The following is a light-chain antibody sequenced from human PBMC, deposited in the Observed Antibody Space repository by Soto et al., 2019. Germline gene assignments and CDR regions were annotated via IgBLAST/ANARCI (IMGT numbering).Light chain of an antibody. CDR2: DAS. CDR3: QQSDDLPT. J-gene: IGKJ5*01. V-gene: IGKV1-33*01. CDR1: QDINNY. Sequence: DIQLTQSPSSLSASVGDRVTITCQASQDINNYVNWYQQKAGTAPNLLIYDASTLKPGVPSRSSGSGSGTDFTFTISSLQPEDFATYFCQQSDDLPTFGQGTRLDIK.